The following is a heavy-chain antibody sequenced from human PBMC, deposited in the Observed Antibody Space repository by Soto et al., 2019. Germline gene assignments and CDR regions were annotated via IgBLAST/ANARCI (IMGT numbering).Heavy chain of an antibody. D-gene: IGHD2-2*01. V-gene: IGHV1-46*01. Sequence: ASVKVSCKASGYTFTSYYMHWVRQAPGQGLEWMGIINPSGGSTSYAQKFQGRVTITRDTSTSTVYMELSSLRSEDTAVYYCARDRQRWDIVVVPAAMPDYWGQGTLVTVSS. CDR2: INPSGGST. J-gene: IGHJ4*02. CDR1: GYTFTSYY. CDR3: ARDRQRWDIVVVPAAMPDY.